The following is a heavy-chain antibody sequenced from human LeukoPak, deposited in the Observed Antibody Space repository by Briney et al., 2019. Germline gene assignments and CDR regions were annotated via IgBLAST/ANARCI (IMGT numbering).Heavy chain of an antibody. CDR3: ARTMSYCSGGSCYMGY. CDR2: ISSSSSTI. Sequence: GGSLRLSCAASGFTFSSYSMNWVRQAPGKGLEWVSYISSSSSTIYYAVSVKGRFTISRDNAKNSLYLQMNSLRDEDTAVYYCARTMSYCSGGSCYMGYWGQGTLVTVSS. J-gene: IGHJ4*02. V-gene: IGHV3-48*02. D-gene: IGHD2-15*01. CDR1: GFTFSSYS.